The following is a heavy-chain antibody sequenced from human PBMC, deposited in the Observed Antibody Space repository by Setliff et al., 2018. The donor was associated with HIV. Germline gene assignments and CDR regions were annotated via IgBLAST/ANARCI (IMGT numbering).Heavy chain of an antibody. Sequence: SETLSLTCNVSGGSISSVNYYWNWVRRPAGKGLEWIGRIYASGSPTYNPSLKSRVTISVDTSKNHFSLRLNSVTAADTAVYFCARAPRYYRGWYIPEYFDNWGEGTLVTVSS. D-gene: IGHD6-19*01. CDR1: GGSISSVNYY. J-gene: IGHJ4*02. CDR3: ARAPRYYRGWYIPEYFDN. CDR2: IYASGSP. V-gene: IGHV4-61*02.